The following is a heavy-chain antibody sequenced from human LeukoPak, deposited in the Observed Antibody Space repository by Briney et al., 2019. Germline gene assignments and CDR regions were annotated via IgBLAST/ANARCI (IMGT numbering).Heavy chain of an antibody. V-gene: IGHV3-23*01. Sequence: PGGSLRLSCVPSGLPSRSYAMTWVRQTPGKGLESVSVITDDEDTYYADSVKGRFTISRDNSQNTVFLQINNLRVEDTAVYYCAKVDYWSPENYFDSWGQGTLVTVSS. J-gene: IGHJ4*02. D-gene: IGHD1-1*01. CDR3: AKVDYWSPENYFDS. CDR2: ITDDEDT. CDR1: GLPSRSYA.